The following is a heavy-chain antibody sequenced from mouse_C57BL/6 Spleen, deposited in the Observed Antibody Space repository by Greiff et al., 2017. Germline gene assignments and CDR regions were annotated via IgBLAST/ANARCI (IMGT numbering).Heavy chain of an antibody. V-gene: IGHV1-82*01. CDR2: IYPGDGDT. D-gene: IGHD1-1*02. CDR1: GYEFSSSW. CDR3: ARDELFWYFDV. Sequence: VQLQQSGPELVKPGASVKISCKASGYEFSSSWMNWVKQRPGKGLEWIGRIYPGDGDTNYNGKFKGKATLTADKSSSTAYMQLSSLTSEDSAVYFCARDELFWYFDVWGTGTTVTVSS. J-gene: IGHJ1*03.